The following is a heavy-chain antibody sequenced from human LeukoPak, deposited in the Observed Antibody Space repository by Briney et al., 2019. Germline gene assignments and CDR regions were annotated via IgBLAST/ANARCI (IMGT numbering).Heavy chain of an antibody. Sequence: GASVKVSCKASGYTFTGYYMHWVRQAPGQGLEWMGWINPNSGGTQYAQKFQGMVTMTRDTSISTAYMELSSLRYDDTAVYYCARGPHEFFDYWGQGTLVTVSS. CDR3: ARGPHEFFDY. CDR2: INPNSGGT. V-gene: IGHV1-2*02. D-gene: IGHD1-14*01. CDR1: GYTFTGYY. J-gene: IGHJ4*02.